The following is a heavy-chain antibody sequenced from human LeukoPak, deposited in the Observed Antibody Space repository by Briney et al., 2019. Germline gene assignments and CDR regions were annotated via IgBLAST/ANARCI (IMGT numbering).Heavy chain of an antibody. Sequence: GESLQISCKGSGYSFISYWIGWGRQLPGKGLEWMGIIYPGDSDTRYSPSFQGQVTISADKSISTAYLQWSSLKASDTAMYYCARLGDLYGDYGIHDYWGQGTLVTVSS. CDR3: ARLGDLYGDYGIHDY. CDR2: IYPGDSDT. J-gene: IGHJ4*02. V-gene: IGHV5-51*01. CDR1: GYSFISYW. D-gene: IGHD4-17*01.